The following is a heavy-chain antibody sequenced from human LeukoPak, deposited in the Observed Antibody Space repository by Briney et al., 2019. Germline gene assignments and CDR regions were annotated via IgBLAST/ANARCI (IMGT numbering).Heavy chain of an antibody. J-gene: IGHJ4*02. D-gene: IGHD3-9*01. CDR2: ISSSGNTT. CDR3: ARSGKIYFDWLLDY. Sequence: GGSLRLSCAASGFTFSDYYMSWIRQAPGKGLECVSYISSSGNTTYHADSVKGRFTISWDNAKKSLYLQMNSLRAEDTAVYYCARSGKIYFDWLLDYWGQGTLVTVSS. CDR1: GFTFSDYY. V-gene: IGHV3-11*04.